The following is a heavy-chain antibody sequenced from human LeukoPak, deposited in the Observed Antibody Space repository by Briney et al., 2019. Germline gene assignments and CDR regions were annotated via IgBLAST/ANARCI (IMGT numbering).Heavy chain of an antibody. CDR1: GFTFSSYE. CDR2: ISSSGSTI. CDR3: ALWDSGYAFDY. D-gene: IGHD5-12*01. Sequence: GGSLRLSCAASGFTFSSYEMNWVRQAPGKGLEWVSYISSSGSTIYYADSVKGRFTISRDNAKNSLYLQMNSLRAEDTAVYYCALWDSGYAFDYWGQGTPVTVSS. J-gene: IGHJ4*02. V-gene: IGHV3-48*03.